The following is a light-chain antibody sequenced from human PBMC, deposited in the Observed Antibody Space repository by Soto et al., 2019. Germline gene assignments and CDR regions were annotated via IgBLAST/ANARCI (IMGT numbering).Light chain of an antibody. CDR2: GAS. Sequence: EIVMTQSPATLSVSPVERATLSCMASQSVSSNSAWYQQKPGQAPRLLIYGASTRATGIPARFSGSGSGTEFTLTISSLQSEDFAVYYCQQYNNWPLTFGGGTKVDIK. CDR3: QQYNNWPLT. CDR1: QSVSSN. V-gene: IGKV3-15*01. J-gene: IGKJ4*01.